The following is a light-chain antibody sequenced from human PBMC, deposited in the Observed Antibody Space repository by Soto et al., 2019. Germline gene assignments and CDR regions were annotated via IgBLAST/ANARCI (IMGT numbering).Light chain of an antibody. J-gene: IGKJ1*01. V-gene: IGKV3D-15*01. CDR3: QHYNSYSEA. CDR1: QSVRSK. CDR2: GAS. Sequence: EVVMTQSPDTLSVSPGETVTLPCRASQSVRSKLAWYQQKPGQAPRLFIYGASSRATGIPDRFSGSGSGTEFTLTISSLQPDDFATYYCQHYNSYSEAFGQGTKVDI.